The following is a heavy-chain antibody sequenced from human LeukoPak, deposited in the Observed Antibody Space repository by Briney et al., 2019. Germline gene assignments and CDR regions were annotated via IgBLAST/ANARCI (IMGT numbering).Heavy chain of an antibody. D-gene: IGHD2-8*01. CDR2: INPDGGVT. Sequence: GASVKVSCKASGYTFTSYDINWVRQATGQGLEWMGWINPDGGVTKSAQNFQGRVTMTRDKSINTVYMELSGLTSDDTALYYCARGPNHYYYMDFWGTGTTVSVSS. J-gene: IGHJ6*03. V-gene: IGHV1-2*02. CDR1: GYTFTSYD. CDR3: ARGPNHYYYMDF.